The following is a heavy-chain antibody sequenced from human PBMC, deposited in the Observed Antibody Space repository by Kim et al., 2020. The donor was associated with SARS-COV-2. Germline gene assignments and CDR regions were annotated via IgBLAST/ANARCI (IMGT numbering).Heavy chain of an antibody. Sequence: GGSLRLSCSASGFSFKTYAMSWVRQAPGKGLEWLSAISGGGTYTYYVDSVKGRFTISRDNSKDTLFLQMDSLRGDDTAVYYCAKERSTSVTTKGTWLDPWGQGTLVSVSS. D-gene: IGHD4-4*01. V-gene: IGHV3-23*01. CDR3: AKERSTSVTTKGTWLDP. J-gene: IGHJ5*02. CDR2: ISGGGTYT. CDR1: GFSFKTYA.